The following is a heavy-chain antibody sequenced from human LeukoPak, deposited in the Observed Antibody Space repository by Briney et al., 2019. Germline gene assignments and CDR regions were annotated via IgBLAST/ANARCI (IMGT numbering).Heavy chain of an antibody. CDR1: GGTFSSYA. D-gene: IGHD6-19*01. CDR3: ARYSSGWYYFDY. Sequence: SVKVSCKASGGTFSSYAISWVRQAPGQGLEWMGGIIPIFGTANYAQKFQGRVTITADKSTSTAYMEQSSLRSEDTAVYYCARYSSGWYYFDYWGQGTLVTVSS. V-gene: IGHV1-69*06. J-gene: IGHJ4*02. CDR2: IIPIFGTA.